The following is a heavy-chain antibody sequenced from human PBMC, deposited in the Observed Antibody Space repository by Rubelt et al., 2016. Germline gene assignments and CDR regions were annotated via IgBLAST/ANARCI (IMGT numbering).Heavy chain of an antibody. J-gene: IGHJ4*02. CDR2: IYNSGGT. CDR3: ARDRGSSSWYGVDY. D-gene: IGHD6-13*01. Sequence: QVQLQESGPGLVKPSETLSLTCTVSGGSISSYYWSWIRQPAGKGLEWIGRIYNSGGTNYNPSLKSRVTMSVDTSKNQLSLKLSSVTAADTAGYHCARDRGSSSWYGVDYWGQGTLVTVSS. V-gene: IGHV4-4*07. CDR1: GGSISSYY.